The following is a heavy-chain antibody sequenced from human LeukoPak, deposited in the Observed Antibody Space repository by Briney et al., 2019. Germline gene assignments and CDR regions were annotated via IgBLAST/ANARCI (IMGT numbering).Heavy chain of an antibody. Sequence: ASVKVSCKASGYTFTSYGFSWVQQAPRQGREWMGWISAYNGNTRYAQNIQGRVTMTTDSSTSTTYMELRNLRSDDTALYYCAKDQRWESPHYLDSWGQGTLVTVSS. J-gene: IGHJ4*02. CDR2: ISAYNGNT. V-gene: IGHV1-18*01. CDR3: AKDQRWESPHYLDS. D-gene: IGHD1-26*01. CDR1: GYTFTSYG.